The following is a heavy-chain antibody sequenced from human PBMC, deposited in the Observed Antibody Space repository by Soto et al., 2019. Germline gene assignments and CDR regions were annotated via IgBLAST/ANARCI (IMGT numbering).Heavy chain of an antibody. D-gene: IGHD4-17*01. CDR3: VRDRITVTGTKCFDY. V-gene: IGHV1-18*01. CDR2: MNSNSGKT. J-gene: IGHJ4*02. CDR1: GYSYTTFG. Sequence: VQLVQSRAEVKKPGASVKVSCKPSGYSYTTFGISWVRQAPGKGLEWMGWMNSNSGKTDYAQKYQGRVTMTTDTFTRTAYMDLRSLTSDDTAVYLCVRDRITVTGTKCFDYWGQGTLCTVSS.